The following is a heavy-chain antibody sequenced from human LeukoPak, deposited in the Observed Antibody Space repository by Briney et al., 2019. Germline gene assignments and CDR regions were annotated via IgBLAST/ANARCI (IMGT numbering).Heavy chain of an antibody. CDR3: ARQDRRLAVAGDNWFDP. Sequence: GESLKISCKGSGYSFTSYWIGWVRQMPGKGLEWMGIIYPGDSDTRYSPSFQGQVTISADKSISTAYLQWSSLKASDTAMYYCARQDRRLAVAGDNWFDPWGQGTLVTVSS. V-gene: IGHV5-51*01. CDR1: GYSFTSYW. D-gene: IGHD6-19*01. CDR2: IYPGDSDT. J-gene: IGHJ5*02.